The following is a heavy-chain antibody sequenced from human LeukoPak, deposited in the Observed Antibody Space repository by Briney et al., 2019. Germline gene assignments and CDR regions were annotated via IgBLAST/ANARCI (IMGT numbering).Heavy chain of an antibody. V-gene: IGHV4-39*01. D-gene: IGHD1-26*01. Sequence: SETLSLTCTVAGGSIRSSSYYWGWIRQPPGKGLEWIGSIYYSGSTYYNPSLKSRVTISVDTSKNQFSLKLSSVTAADTAVYYCARRGSYYYYYYMDVWGKGTTVTVSS. J-gene: IGHJ6*03. CDR1: GGSIRSSSYY. CDR3: ARRGSYYYYYYMDV. CDR2: IYYSGST.